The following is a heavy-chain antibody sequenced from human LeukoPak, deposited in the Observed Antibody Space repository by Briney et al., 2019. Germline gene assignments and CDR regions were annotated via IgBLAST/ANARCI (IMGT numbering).Heavy chain of an antibody. D-gene: IGHD3-22*01. CDR3: ARHSDYYDSSGYSFDY. Sequence: GGSLRLSCAASGFTFSSYSMSWVRQAPGKGLEWVAYIRYTGTTISYADSVKGRFTISRGNAKNSLYLQMNSLRAEDTAVYYCARHSDYYDSSGYSFDYWGQGTLVTVSS. J-gene: IGHJ4*02. V-gene: IGHV3-48*04. CDR1: GFTFSSYS. CDR2: IRYTGTTI.